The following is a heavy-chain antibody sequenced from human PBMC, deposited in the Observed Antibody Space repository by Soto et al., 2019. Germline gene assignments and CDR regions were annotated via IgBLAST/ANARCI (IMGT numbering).Heavy chain of an antibody. CDR3: ARGGRSRPYYYYYGMDV. D-gene: IGHD3-16*01. Sequence: QVQLQQWGAGLLKPSETLSLTCAVYGGSFSGYYWSWIRQPPGKGLEWIGEINHSGSTNYNPSLKSRVTISVDTSKNQFSLKLSSVTATDTAVYYCARGGRSRPYYYYYGMDVWGQGTTVTVSS. CDR2: INHSGST. CDR1: GGSFSGYY. V-gene: IGHV4-34*01. J-gene: IGHJ6*02.